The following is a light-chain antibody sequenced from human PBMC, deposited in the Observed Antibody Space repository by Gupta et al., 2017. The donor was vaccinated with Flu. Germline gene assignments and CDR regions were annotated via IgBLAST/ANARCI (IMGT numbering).Light chain of an antibody. CDR3: AAWHDSLIGYL. V-gene: IGLV1-44*01. CDR2: NDN. CDR1: NVATNT. Sequence: NVATNTVNWYRQFPATAPKLLIYNDNDRPSGVPDRFSCSRSVTSASLAISGLQSEDEADYYCAAWHDSLIGYLFGTGTKLTVV. J-gene: IGLJ1*01.